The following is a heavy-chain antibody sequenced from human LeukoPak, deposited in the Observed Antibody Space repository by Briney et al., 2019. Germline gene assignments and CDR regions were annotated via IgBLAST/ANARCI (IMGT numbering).Heavy chain of an antibody. V-gene: IGHV1-3*01. D-gene: IGHD6-19*01. CDR3: AREGGLVAGHDAFDI. CDR1: GYTFTSYA. CDR2: INAGNGNT. J-gene: IGHJ3*02. Sequence: ASVKVSCKASGYTFTSYAMHWVRQAPGQRLEWMGWINAGNGNTKYSQKFQGRVTITRDTSASTAYMELSSLRSEDTAVYYCAREGGLVAGHDAFDIWGQGTMVTVSS.